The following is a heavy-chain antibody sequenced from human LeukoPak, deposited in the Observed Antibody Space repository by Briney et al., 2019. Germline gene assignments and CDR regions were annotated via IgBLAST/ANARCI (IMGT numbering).Heavy chain of an antibody. CDR3: ARDHLEDIVGALDY. V-gene: IGHV3-30-3*01. D-gene: IGHD1-26*01. CDR1: GFTFSSYA. J-gene: IGHJ4*02. CDR2: ISYDGSNK. Sequence: GGSLRLSCAASGFTFSSYAMHWVRQAPGKGLEWVAVISYDGSNKYYADSVKGRFTISRDNSKNTLYLQMNSLRAEDTAVYYRARDHLEDIVGALDYWGQGTLVTVSS.